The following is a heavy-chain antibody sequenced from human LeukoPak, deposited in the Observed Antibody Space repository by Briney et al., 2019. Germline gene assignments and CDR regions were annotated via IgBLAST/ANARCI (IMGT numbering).Heavy chain of an antibody. CDR1: GSTFSSYA. D-gene: IGHD1-26*01. CDR2: ISGSVVRT. CDR3: AKDSPYIGSFLMRGVFDH. Sequence: GGSLRLSCAASGSTFSSYAMSWVRQAPGKGLEWVSIISGSVVRTYYADSVKGRFTISRDNSKNTVYLQMNSLRAGDTAVYYCAKDSPYIGSFLMRGVFDHWGQGTLVTVSS. V-gene: IGHV3-23*01. J-gene: IGHJ4*02.